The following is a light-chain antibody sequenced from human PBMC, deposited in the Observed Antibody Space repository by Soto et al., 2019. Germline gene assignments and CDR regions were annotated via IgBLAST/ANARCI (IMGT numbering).Light chain of an antibody. CDR3: QQRNSYPRT. Sequence: DIQLPQSPSFLSASVGDRVTITCRASQGINIFLAWFQQKPGKAPNLLISAASTLQSGVPSRFSGSGSETEFTLTITSLQPEDSATYYCQQRNSYPRTFGQGTKVEIK. CDR1: QGINIF. V-gene: IGKV1-9*01. CDR2: AAS. J-gene: IGKJ2*01.